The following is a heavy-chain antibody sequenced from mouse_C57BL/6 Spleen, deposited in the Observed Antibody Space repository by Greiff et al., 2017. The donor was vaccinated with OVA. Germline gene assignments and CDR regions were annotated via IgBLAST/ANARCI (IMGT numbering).Heavy chain of an antibody. J-gene: IGHJ4*01. D-gene: IGHD3-1*01. CDR2: ISDGGSYT. CDR3: ARDWGSGAYYAMDY. V-gene: IGHV5-4*01. CDR1: GFTFSSYA. Sequence: EVKLVESGGGLVKPGGSLKLSCAASGFTFSSYAMSWVRQTPEKRLEWVATISDGGSYTYYPDNVKGRFTISRDNAKNNLYLQMSHLKSEDTAMYYCARDWGSGAYYAMDYWGQGTSVTVSS.